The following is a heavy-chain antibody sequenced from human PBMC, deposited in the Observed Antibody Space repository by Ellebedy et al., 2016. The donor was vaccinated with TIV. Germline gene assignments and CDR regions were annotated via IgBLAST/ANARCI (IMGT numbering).Heavy chain of an antibody. CDR1: GSTIASGDFY. D-gene: IGHD3-9*01. CDR2: IYYHGNT. CDR3: ARSGDALRYSSWSVFGDYFDL. Sequence: MPSETLSPTCTVSGSTIASGDFYWSWVRQSPGQGLEWLGFIYYHGNTLYCPSLKGRITMSVDNVSGHISLNLKSVTAADTGVYFCARSGDALRYSSWSVFGDYFDLWGQGIRVTVSS. J-gene: IGHJ4*02. V-gene: IGHV4-30-4*01.